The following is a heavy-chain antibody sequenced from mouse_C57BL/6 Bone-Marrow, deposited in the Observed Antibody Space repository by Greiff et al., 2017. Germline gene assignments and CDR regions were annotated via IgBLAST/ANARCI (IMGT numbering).Heavy chain of an antibody. CDR1: GYTFTSYC. Sequence: QVQLQQPGAELVMPGASVKLSCKASGYTFTSYCMHWVKQRPGQGLEWIGEIDPSGGYTNYNQKFKGKSTLTADKSSSTAYLQLSSLTSEDSAVYYCAGRGGYDGYFGVWGTGTTVTGSS. CDR3: AGRGGYDGYFGV. V-gene: IGHV1-69*01. J-gene: IGHJ1*03. D-gene: IGHD2-2*01. CDR2: IDPSGGYT.